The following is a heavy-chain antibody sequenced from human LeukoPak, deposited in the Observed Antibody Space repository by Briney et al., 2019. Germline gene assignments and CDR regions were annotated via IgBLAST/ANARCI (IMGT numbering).Heavy chain of an antibody. CDR1: GLHFGASI. CDR2: LSFDESS. D-gene: IGHD6-19*01. CDR3: AREGHSSGFAPAFDT. J-gene: IGHJ3*02. Sequence: GGSLRLSCATSGLHFGASIMHWIRQAPGKGLEWVAGLSFDESSYYGGSVEGRFIISGDNSKRTLYLQMNSLKVEDTALYYCAREGHSSGFAPAFDTWGQGTMVTVSS. V-gene: IGHV3-30*04.